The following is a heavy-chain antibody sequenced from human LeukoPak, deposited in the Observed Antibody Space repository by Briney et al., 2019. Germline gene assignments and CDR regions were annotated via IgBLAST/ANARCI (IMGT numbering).Heavy chain of an antibody. Sequence: PSGTLSLTCAVSGGSISSSNWWSWVRQPPGKGLEWIGRIYTSGSPNYNPSLKSRVTISVDSSKNQFSLKLTSVTAADTAVYYCTRTWAHYYSMEVWGKGTTVTVSS. CDR3: TRTWAHYYSMEV. CDR1: GGSISSSNW. J-gene: IGHJ6*03. D-gene: IGHD1-26*01. V-gene: IGHV4-4*02. CDR2: IYTSGSP.